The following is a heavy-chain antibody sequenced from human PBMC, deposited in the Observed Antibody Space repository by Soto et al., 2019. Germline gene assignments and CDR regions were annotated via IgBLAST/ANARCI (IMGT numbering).Heavy chain of an antibody. V-gene: IGHV4-39*01. D-gene: IGHD6-19*01. CDR1: WGYSVVLGDY. J-gene: IGHJ4*02. CDR3: ARPARQDALAGDY. CDR2: IYYRGTT. Sequence: VAWGYSVVLGDYRVCIRQPPGKGLEWIGMIYYRGTTHYNPSLKSRVTMYIDTSKNQFSLKVSSVTAADTAVYYCARPARQDALAGDYCGQATLVTVSS.